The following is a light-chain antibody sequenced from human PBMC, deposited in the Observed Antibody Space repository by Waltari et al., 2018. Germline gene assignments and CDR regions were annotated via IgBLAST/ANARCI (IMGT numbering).Light chain of an antibody. CDR2: GAS. CDR3: QQYNNWPRT. CDR1: QSVSSN. V-gene: IGKV3-15*01. Sequence: ETVMTQSPATLSVSPGERATLSCRASQSVSSNLAWYQQKPGQAPRLLIYGASTRATGIPARCSGSGSGTEFTLTISSLQSEDFAVYYCQQYNNWPRTFGQGTKVEIK. J-gene: IGKJ1*01.